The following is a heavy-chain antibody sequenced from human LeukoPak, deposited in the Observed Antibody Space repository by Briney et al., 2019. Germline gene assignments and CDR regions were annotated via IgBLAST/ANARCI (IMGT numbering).Heavy chain of an antibody. J-gene: IGHJ5*02. CDR1: GDSISSTNYY. CDR3: ARDQGIIAAAGTFIDP. Sequence: ASETLSLTCTVSGDSISSTNYYWGWIRQPPGKGLEWIGSIYYSGSTYYNPSLKSRVTISVDTSKNQFSLKLSSVTAADTAVYYCARDQGIIAAAGTFIDPWGQGTLVTVSS. V-gene: IGHV4-39*07. D-gene: IGHD6-13*01. CDR2: IYYSGST.